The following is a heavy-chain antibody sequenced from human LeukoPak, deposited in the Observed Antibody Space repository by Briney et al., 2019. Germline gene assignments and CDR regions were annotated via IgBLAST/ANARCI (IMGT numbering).Heavy chain of an antibody. J-gene: IGHJ6*02. V-gene: IGHV4-38-2*02. D-gene: IGHD6-13*01. CDR2: IYYSGST. Sequence: SETLSLTCTASGYSISSGYYWSWIRQPPGKGLEWIGYIYYSGSTNYNPSLKSRVTISVDTSKNQFSLKLSSVTAADTAVYYCARSGSSWYVPNYYYGMDVWGQGTTVTVSS. CDR1: GYSISSGYY. CDR3: ARSGSSWYVPNYYYGMDV.